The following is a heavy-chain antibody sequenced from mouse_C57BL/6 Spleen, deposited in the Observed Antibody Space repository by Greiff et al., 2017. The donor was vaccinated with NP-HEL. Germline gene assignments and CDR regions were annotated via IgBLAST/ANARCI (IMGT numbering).Heavy chain of an antibody. CDR3: ARGGDYGSSAAWFAY. CDR1: GYTFTSYG. CDR2: IYPRSGNT. J-gene: IGHJ3*01. V-gene: IGHV1-81*01. D-gene: IGHD1-1*01. Sequence: VQLQQSGAELARPGASVKLSCKASGYTFTSYGISWVKQRTGQGLEWIGEIYPRSGNTYYNEKFKGKATLTADKSSSTAYMELRSLTSEDSAVYFCARGGDYGSSAAWFAYWGQGTLVTVSA.